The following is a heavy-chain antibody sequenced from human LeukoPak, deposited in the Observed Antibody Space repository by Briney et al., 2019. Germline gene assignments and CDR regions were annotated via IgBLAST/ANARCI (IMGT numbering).Heavy chain of an antibody. CDR3: TILVYDFWSGYYNLDY. Sequence: GGSLRLSCAASGFTLSSYSMSWVRQAPGKGLEWVGRIKSKTDGGTTDYAAPVKGRFTISRDDSKNTLYLQMNSLKTEDTAVYYCTILVYDFWSGYYNLDYWGQGTLVTVSS. J-gene: IGHJ4*02. D-gene: IGHD3-3*01. CDR2: IKSKTDGGTT. V-gene: IGHV3-15*01. CDR1: GFTLSSYS.